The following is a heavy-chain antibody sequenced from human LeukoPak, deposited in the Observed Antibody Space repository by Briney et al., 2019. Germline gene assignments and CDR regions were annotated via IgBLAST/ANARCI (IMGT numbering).Heavy chain of an antibody. Sequence: GGSLRLSCAASGFTFSSYGMHWVRQAPGKGLEWVAVIRYDGSNKYYADSVKGRFTISRDNSKNTLYLQMNSLRAEDTAVYYCAKDAHYYDSSGYYYANNYWGQGTLVTVSS. CDR2: IRYDGSNK. J-gene: IGHJ4*02. CDR1: GFTFSSYG. V-gene: IGHV3-30*02. D-gene: IGHD3-22*01. CDR3: AKDAHYYDSSGYYYANNY.